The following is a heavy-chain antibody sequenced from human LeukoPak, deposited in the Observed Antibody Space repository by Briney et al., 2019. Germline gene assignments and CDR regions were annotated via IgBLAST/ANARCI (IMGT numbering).Heavy chain of an antibody. J-gene: IGHJ6*03. CDR2: INHSGST. D-gene: IGHD2-21*02. CDR3: ARGGRVTAIFRYYYYYYMDV. CDR1: GGSFSGYY. V-gene: IGHV4-34*01. Sequence: PSETLSLTCAVYGGSFSGYYWSWTRQPPGKGLEWIGEINHSGSTNYNPSLKSRVTISVDTSKNQFSLKLSSVTAADTAVYYCARGGRVTAIFRYYYYYYMDVWGKGTTVTVSS.